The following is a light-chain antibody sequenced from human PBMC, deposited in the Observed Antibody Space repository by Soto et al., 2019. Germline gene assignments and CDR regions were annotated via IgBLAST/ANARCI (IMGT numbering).Light chain of an antibody. V-gene: IGKV1-13*02. CDR3: QQFNTYPLT. CDR2: DAS. Sequence: AIQLTQSPSSLSASVGDRVTITCRASQGISSALAWYRQKPGQPPKLLIYDASSLESGVPPRFSGSGSGTDFTLSISSLQPEDFATYYCQQFNTYPLTFGHGTRL. J-gene: IGKJ5*01. CDR1: QGISSA.